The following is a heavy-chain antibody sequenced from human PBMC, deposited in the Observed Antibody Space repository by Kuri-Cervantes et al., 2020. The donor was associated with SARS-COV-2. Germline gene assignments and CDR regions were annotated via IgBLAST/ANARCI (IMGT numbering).Heavy chain of an antibody. CDR2: IIPIFGTA. J-gene: IGHJ4*02. V-gene: IGHV1-69*05. D-gene: IGHD4-23*01. Sequence: SVKVSCKASGGTFSSYAISWVRQAPGQGLEWMGGIIPIFGTANYAQKFQGRVTITTDESTSTAYMELSSLRFEDTAVYFCARDVGYGGTSELDITYFDYWGQGTLVTVPQ. CDR1: GGTFSSYA. CDR3: ARDVGYGGTSELDITYFDY.